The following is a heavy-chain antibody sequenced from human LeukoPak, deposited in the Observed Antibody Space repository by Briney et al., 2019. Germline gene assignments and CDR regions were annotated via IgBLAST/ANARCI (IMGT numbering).Heavy chain of an antibody. Sequence: GESLRLSCAASGFTFSSYSMNWVRQAPGKGLEWVSSISSSSSYIYYADSVKGRFTISRDNAKNSLYLQMNSLRAEDTAVYYCAKDSREDAFDIWGRGTMVTVSS. CDR2: ISSSSSYI. J-gene: IGHJ3*02. CDR3: AKDSREDAFDI. V-gene: IGHV3-21*01. CDR1: GFTFSSYS.